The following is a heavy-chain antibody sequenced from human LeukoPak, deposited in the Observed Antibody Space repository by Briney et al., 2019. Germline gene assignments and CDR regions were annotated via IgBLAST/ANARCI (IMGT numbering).Heavy chain of an antibody. J-gene: IGHJ4*02. V-gene: IGHV3-53*01. CDR2: IYNGGGT. D-gene: IGHD6-13*01. Sequence: PGGSLSLSCAASGFTVSSNYMSWVRQGPGKGLEWVSIIYNGGGTYYADSVKGRFTISRDNSKNTLYLQMNSLRVEDTAIYYCARSHSTSWYWYDYWGQGTLVTVSS. CDR1: GFTVSSNY. CDR3: ARSHSTSWYWYDY.